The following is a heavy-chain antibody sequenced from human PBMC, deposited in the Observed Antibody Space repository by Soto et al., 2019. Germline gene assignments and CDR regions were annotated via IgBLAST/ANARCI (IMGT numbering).Heavy chain of an antibody. V-gene: IGHV4-38-2*01. CDR3: ARRHSSSWYGLDY. D-gene: IGHD6-13*01. CDR1: GYSINRGYY. Sequence: PSETLSLTCAVSGYSINRGYYWGWIRQPPGKGPEWIGSIYHSGSTYYNPSLKSRVTIAVDTSKNQFSLKLSSVTAADTAMYYCARRHSSSWYGLDYWGQGTLVTVSS. CDR2: IYHSGST. J-gene: IGHJ4*02.